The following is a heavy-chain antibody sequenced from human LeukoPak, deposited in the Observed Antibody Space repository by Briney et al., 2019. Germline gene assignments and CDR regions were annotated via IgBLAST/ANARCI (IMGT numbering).Heavy chain of an antibody. CDR3: ARDRCSSTSCYSYYYYYGMDV. D-gene: IGHD2-2*01. J-gene: IGHJ6*02. Sequence: GASVKVSCKASGGTFSSYAISWERQAPGQGLEWMGRIIPIFGTANYAQKFQGRVTITADESTSTAYMELSSLRSEDTAVYYCARDRCSSTSCYSYYYYYGMDVWGQGTTVTVSS. V-gene: IGHV1-69*13. CDR2: IIPIFGTA. CDR1: GGTFSSYA.